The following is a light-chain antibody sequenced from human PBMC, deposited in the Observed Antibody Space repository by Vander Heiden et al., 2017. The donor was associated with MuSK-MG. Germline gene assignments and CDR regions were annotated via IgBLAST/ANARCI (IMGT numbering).Light chain of an antibody. Sequence: DIQLTQSPSFLSASVGDRVTITCRASQGISSYLAWYQQKPGKAPKLLIYAASTLQSGVPSRFSGSGSGTEVTLTISSLQPEDFATYYCQQLNSYLPWTFGQGTKVEIK. CDR1: QGISSY. CDR3: QQLNSYLPWT. V-gene: IGKV1-9*01. CDR2: AAS. J-gene: IGKJ1*01.